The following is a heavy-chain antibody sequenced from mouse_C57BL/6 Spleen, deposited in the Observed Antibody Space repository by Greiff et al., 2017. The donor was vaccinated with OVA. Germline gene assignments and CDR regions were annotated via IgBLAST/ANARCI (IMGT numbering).Heavy chain of an antibody. Sequence: QVQLKESGPELVKPGASVKISCKASGYAFSSSWMNWVKQRPGKGLEWIGRIYPGDGDTNYNGKFKGKATLTADKSSSTAYMQLSSLTSEDSAVYFCAREWDDYDYWGQGTTLTVSS. CDR1: GYAFSSSW. D-gene: IGHD2-4*01. J-gene: IGHJ2*01. CDR3: AREWDDYDY. CDR2: IYPGDGDT. V-gene: IGHV1-82*01.